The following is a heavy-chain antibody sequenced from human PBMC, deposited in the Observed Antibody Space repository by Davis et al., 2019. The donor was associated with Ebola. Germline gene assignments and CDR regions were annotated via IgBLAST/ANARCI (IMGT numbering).Heavy chain of an antibody. D-gene: IGHD3-3*01. CDR1: GFTFSSYE. CDR3: ARDLVLWRGNYYYGMDV. V-gene: IGHV3-48*03. Sequence: GGSLRLSCAASGFTFSSYEMNWVRQAPGKGLEWVSYISSSGSTIYYADSVKGRFTISRDNAKNSLYLQMNSLRDEDTAVYYCARDLVLWRGNYYYGMDVWGQGTTVTVSS. J-gene: IGHJ6*02. CDR2: ISSSGSTI.